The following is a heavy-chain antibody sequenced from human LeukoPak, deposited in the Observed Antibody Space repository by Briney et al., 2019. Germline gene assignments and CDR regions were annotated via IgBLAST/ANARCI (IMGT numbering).Heavy chain of an antibody. D-gene: IGHD3-22*01. CDR3: ARVYYDSSGPGEDAFDI. CDR1: AYTFTSNG. Sequence: ASVKVSCKASAYTFTSNGISWVRQALGQRLEGMGWISAYNGNTNYAQKFQGRVTMTTDTSTSTAYMELRSLRSDDTAVYDWARVYYDSSGPGEDAFDIWGQGTMVTVSS. V-gene: IGHV1-18*01. CDR2: ISAYNGNT. J-gene: IGHJ3*02.